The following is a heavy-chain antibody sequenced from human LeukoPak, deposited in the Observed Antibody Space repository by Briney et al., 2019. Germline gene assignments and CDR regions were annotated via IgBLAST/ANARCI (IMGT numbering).Heavy chain of an antibody. D-gene: IGHD3-22*01. J-gene: IGHJ4*02. V-gene: IGHV4-59*08. Sequence: SETLSLTCTVSGGSISSYYWSWIRQPPGKGLEWIGYIYYSGSTNYNPSLKSRVTISVDTSKNQFSLKLSSVTAADTAVYYCARRDDSSGYHKIFDYWGPGTLVTVSS. CDR1: GGSISSYY. CDR2: IYYSGST. CDR3: ARRDDSSGYHKIFDY.